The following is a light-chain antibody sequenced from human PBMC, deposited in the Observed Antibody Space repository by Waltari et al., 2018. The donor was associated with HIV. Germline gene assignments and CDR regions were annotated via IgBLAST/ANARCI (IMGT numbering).Light chain of an antibody. V-gene: IGLV2-14*01. Sequence: QSALTQPASVSGSPGQSITISCTGTSSDIGIYNYVSWYQQHPGKAPKLMIYEVSNRPSGVSNRFSGSKSGNTASLPLSGLQAEDEADYYCSSYTSSITVVFGGGTKLTVL. CDR1: SSDIGIYNY. CDR3: SSYTSSITVV. CDR2: EVS. J-gene: IGLJ2*01.